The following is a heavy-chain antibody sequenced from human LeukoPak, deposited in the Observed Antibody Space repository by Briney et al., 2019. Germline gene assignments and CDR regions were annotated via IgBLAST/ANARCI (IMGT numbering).Heavy chain of an antibody. CDR3: ARDQYSYAHAAH. J-gene: IGHJ4*02. D-gene: IGHD5-18*01. V-gene: IGHV3-66*01. Sequence: PGGSLRLSCAASGFTVSSNYMSWVRQAPGKGLEWVSVIYSGGATYYADSVKGRLTISRDNSKNTLHLQMNSLRAEDTAVYYCARDQYSYAHAAHWGQGTLVTVSS. CDR2: IYSGGAT. CDR1: GFTVSSNY.